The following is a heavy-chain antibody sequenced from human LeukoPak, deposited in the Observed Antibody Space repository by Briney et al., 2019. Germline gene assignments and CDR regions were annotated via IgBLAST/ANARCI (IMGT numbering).Heavy chain of an antibody. Sequence: ASVKVSCKVSGYTLTELSMHWVRQAPGKGLEWMGGFDPEDGETIYAQKFQGRVTMTEDTSTDTAYMELSSLRSEDTAVYYCARGPIYYDSRPIDYWGQGTLVTVPS. CDR2: FDPEDGET. J-gene: IGHJ4*02. CDR1: GYTLTELS. CDR3: ARGPIYYDSRPIDY. D-gene: IGHD3-22*01. V-gene: IGHV1-24*01.